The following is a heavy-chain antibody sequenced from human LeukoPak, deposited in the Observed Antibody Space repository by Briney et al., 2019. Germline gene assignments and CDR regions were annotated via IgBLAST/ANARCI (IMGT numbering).Heavy chain of an antibody. CDR3: ARGRSSSWLPFLPFDY. CDR2: IIPIFGTA. Sequence: ASVKVSCKASGGTFSSYAISWVRQALGQGLEWMGGIIPIFGTANYAQKFQGRVTITADESTSTAYMELSSLRSEDTAVYYCARGRSSSWLPFLPFDYWGQGTLVTVSS. V-gene: IGHV1-69*13. CDR1: GGTFSSYA. J-gene: IGHJ4*02. D-gene: IGHD6-13*01.